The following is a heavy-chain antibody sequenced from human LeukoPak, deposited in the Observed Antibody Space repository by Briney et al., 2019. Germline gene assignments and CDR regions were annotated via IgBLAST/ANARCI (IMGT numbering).Heavy chain of an antibody. CDR3: ARPEYYDILTGTIDAFDI. J-gene: IGHJ3*02. D-gene: IGHD3-9*01. V-gene: IGHV5-51*01. Sequence: GESLKISCKGSGYSFTSYWIGWVRQMPGKGLEWMGIIYPGDSDTRYSPSFQGQVTISADKSISTAYLQWSSLKASDTAMYYCARPEYYDILTGTIDAFDIWGQGTMVTVSS. CDR1: GYSFTSYW. CDR2: IYPGDSDT.